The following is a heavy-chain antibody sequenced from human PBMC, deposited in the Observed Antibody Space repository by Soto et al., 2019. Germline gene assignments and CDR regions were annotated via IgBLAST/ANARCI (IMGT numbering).Heavy chain of an antibody. Sequence: PGGSLRLSCAASGFTFDDYAMHWVRQAPGKGLEWVSGISWNSGSIGYADSVKGRFTISRDNAKNSLYLQMNSLRAEDTALYYCAKDNTYYYDSSGQYDAFDIWGQGTMVT. CDR2: ISWNSGSI. V-gene: IGHV3-9*01. J-gene: IGHJ3*02. CDR1: GFTFDDYA. D-gene: IGHD3-22*01. CDR3: AKDNTYYYDSSGQYDAFDI.